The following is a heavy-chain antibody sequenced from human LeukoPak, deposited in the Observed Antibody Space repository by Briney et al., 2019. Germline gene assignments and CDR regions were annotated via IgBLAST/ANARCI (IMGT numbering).Heavy chain of an antibody. CDR2: ISGSGGST. D-gene: IGHD4-23*01. V-gene: IGHV3-23*01. CDR1: GFTFSSYA. Sequence: PGGSLRLSCAASGFTFSSYAMSWVRQAPGKGLEWVSAISGSGGSTYYADSVKGRFTISRDNSKNTLYLQMNSLRAEDTAVYYCAKATGVVTRSPYDYWGQGTLVTVSS. CDR3: AKATGVVTRSPYDY. J-gene: IGHJ4*02.